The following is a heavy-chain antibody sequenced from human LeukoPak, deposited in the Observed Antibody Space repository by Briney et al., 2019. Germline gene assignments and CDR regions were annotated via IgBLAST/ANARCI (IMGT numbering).Heavy chain of an antibody. V-gene: IGHV5-51*01. CDR3: ARQPTIFGVVGLNNWFDP. CDR2: IYPGDSDT. J-gene: IGHJ5*02. D-gene: IGHD3-3*01. Sequence: GESLKISCKGSGYSFTTNWIGWVRQLPGKGLEWMGIIYPGDSDTRYSPSFQGQVTISADKSISTAYLQWSSLKASDTAMYYCARQPTIFGVVGLNNWFDPWGQGTLVTVSS. CDR1: GYSFTTNW.